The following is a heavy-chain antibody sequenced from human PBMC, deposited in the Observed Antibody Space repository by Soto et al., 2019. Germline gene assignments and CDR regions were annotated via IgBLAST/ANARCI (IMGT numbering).Heavy chain of an antibody. CDR2: IIPIFGTA. CDR3: ARDKEIRRYSSGWYVWFVP. Sequence: QVQLVQSGAEVKKPGSSVKVSCKASGGTFSSYAISWVRQAPGQGLECMGGIIPIFGTANYAQKFQGRVTITADESTSTAYMELSSLRSEDTAVYYCARDKEIRRYSSGWYVWFVPWCQGTLVTVSS. CDR1: GGTFSSYA. V-gene: IGHV1-69*01. J-gene: IGHJ5*02. D-gene: IGHD6-19*01.